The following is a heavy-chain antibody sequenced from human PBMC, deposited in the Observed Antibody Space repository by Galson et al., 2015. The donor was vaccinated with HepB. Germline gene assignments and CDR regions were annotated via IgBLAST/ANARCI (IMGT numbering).Heavy chain of an antibody. D-gene: IGHD3-10*01. J-gene: IGHJ4*02. Sequence: SLRLSCAASGFTFSSYSMNWVRQAPGKGLEWVSSISSSSSYIYYADSVKGRFTISRDNAKNSLYLQMNSLRAEDTAVYYCARDKGSGPACFDYWGQGTLVTVSS. CDR1: GFTFSSYS. CDR2: ISSSSSYI. CDR3: ARDKGSGPACFDY. V-gene: IGHV3-21*01.